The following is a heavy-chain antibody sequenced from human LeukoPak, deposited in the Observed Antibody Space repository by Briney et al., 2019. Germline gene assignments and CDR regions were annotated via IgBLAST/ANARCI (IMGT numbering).Heavy chain of an antibody. CDR2: IYTTGST. J-gene: IGHJ5*02. D-gene: IGHD1-26*01. CDR1: AGSISTYY. V-gene: IGHV4-4*07. Sequence: SETLSLTCTVSAGSISTYYWSWIRQPAGKGLEWIGRIYTTGSTNYNPSLKSRVTMSVDTSKNQFSLKLSSVTAADTAVYYCARGGVPRENWFDRWGQGTLVTVSS. CDR3: ARGGVPRENWFDR.